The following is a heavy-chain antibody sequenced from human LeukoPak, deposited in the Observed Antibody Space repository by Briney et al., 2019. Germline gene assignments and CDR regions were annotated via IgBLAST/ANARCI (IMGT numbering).Heavy chain of an antibody. CDR2: IYYSGST. V-gene: IGHV4-31*03. CDR3: ARGGSGGTIERFDY. CDR1: GGSISSGGYY. J-gene: IGHJ4*02. Sequence: PSETLSLTCTVSGGSISSGGYYWSWIRQHPGKGLKWIGYIYYSGSTYYNPSLKSRVTISVDTSKNQFSLKLSSVTAADTAVYYCARGGSGGTIERFDYWGQGTLVTVSS. D-gene: IGHD2-15*01.